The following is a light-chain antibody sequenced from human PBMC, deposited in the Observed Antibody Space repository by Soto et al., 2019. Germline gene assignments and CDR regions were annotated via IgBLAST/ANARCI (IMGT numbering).Light chain of an antibody. CDR2: LNSDGSH. CDR1: SGHSSYA. V-gene: IGLV4-69*01. CDR3: QTWGTGIVV. J-gene: IGLJ2*01. Sequence: QLVLTQSPSASASLGASVKLTCTLSSGHSSYAIAWHQQQPEKGPRYLMKLNSDGSHSKGDGIPDRFSGSSSGAERYLTISSLQCEDEAAYYCQTWGTGIVVFGGGTKVTVL.